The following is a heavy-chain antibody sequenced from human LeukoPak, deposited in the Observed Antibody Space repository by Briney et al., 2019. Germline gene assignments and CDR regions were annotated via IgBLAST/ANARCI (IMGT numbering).Heavy chain of an antibody. V-gene: IGHV4-34*01. CDR1: GGSFSGYY. D-gene: IGHD3-16*02. CDR2: INHSGST. J-gene: IGHJ4*02. Sequence: SETLSLTCAVYGGSFSGYYWSWIRQPPAKGLERIGEINHSGSTNYNPSLKSRVTISVDTSKNQFSLKLSSVTAADTAVYYCARGPRIMITFGGVIVIPPYFGYWGQGTLVTVSS. CDR3: ARGPRIMITFGGVIVIPPYFGY.